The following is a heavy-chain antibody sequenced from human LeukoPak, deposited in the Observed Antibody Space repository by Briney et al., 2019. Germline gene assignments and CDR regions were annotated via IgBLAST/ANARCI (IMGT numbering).Heavy chain of an antibody. CDR2: LSGSGRGGST. CDR1: GFTFSSYA. D-gene: IGHD6-13*01. CDR3: AKSLAAAGNY. J-gene: IGHJ4*02. Sequence: PGGSLRLSCAASGFTFSSYAMNWVRQAPGKGLEWVSGLSGSGRGGSTYYAASVKGRLTISRENSKNTLYLQMNSLRAEDTAVYYCAKSLAAAGNYWGQGTLVTVSS. V-gene: IGHV3-23*01.